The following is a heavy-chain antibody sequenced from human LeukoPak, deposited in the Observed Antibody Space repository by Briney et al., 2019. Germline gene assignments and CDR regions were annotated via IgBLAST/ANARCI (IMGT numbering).Heavy chain of an antibody. CDR3: ARQTMVRGVMLPPFDY. CDR2: IYYSGST. V-gene: IGHV4-39*07. Sequence: SETLSLTCTVSGGSISRSSYYWGWIRQPPGKGLEWIGSIYYSGSTYYNPSLKSRVTISVDTSKNQFSLKLSSVTAADTAVYYCARQTMVRGVMLPPFDYWGQGTLVTVSS. CDR1: GGSISRSSYY. J-gene: IGHJ4*02. D-gene: IGHD3-10*01.